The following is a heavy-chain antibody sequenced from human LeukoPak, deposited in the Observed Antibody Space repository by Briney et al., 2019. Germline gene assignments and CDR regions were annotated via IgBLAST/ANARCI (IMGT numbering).Heavy chain of an antibody. Sequence: SETLSLTCTVSGASVNSYYWDWLRQPPGKGLEWIGCISDSGRTYYNPSLKSRVTISLGTSNNQLSPRLTSVTAADSAMYYCTKGYYEPFDSWGQGTLVTVSS. CDR3: TKGYYEPFDS. CDR1: GASVNSYY. V-gene: IGHV4-59*02. CDR2: ISDSGRT. J-gene: IGHJ4*02. D-gene: IGHD3-22*01.